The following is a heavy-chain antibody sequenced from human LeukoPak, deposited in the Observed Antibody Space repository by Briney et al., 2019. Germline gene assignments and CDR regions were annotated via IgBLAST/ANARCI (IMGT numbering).Heavy chain of an antibody. J-gene: IGHJ4*02. D-gene: IGHD5-12*01. CDR2: INGDGRNI. Sequence: PGGSLRLSCVASGFTFSSYWMHWVRQDPRKGLVWVSRINGDGRNINYADSVRGRFTISRDNAKNTLYLQMNSLRAEDTAVYYCAKDRSRGYSGYESLDYWGQGTLVTVSS. CDR1: GFTFSSYW. CDR3: AKDRSRGYSGYESLDY. V-gene: IGHV3-74*01.